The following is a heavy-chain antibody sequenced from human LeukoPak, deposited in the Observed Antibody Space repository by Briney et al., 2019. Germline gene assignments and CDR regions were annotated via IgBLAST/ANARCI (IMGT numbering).Heavy chain of an antibody. V-gene: IGHV1-18*01. J-gene: IGHJ4*02. D-gene: IGHD4-11*01. Sequence: ASVKVSCTASGYTFTSYGISWVRQAPGQGLEWMGWISTYNGNTNYAQKLQGRVTMTTDTSTTTAYMELSSLTSDDTAVYYCARDPTTQTFDYWGQGTLVTVSS. CDR2: ISTYNGNT. CDR3: ARDPTTQTFDY. CDR1: GYTFTSYG.